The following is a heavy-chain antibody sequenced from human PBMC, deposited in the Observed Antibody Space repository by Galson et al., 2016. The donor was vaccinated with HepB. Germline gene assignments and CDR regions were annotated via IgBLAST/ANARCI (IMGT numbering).Heavy chain of an antibody. CDR1: GGSFRGYY. V-gene: IGHV4-34*12. J-gene: IGHJ5*02. Sequence: LSLTCAVYGGSFRGYYWSWIRQPPGKGLEWIGEIIHTGSTNYNPSLKSRVTISVDTSKDHFSLTLRSVTAADTAVYYCARSPDFADPWGQGTLVTVSS. CDR3: ARSPDFADP. D-gene: IGHD2-21*02. CDR2: IIHTGST.